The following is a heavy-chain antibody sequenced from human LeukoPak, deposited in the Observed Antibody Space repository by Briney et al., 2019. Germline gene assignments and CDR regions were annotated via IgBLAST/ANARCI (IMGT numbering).Heavy chain of an antibody. Sequence: PSETLSLTCTVSGGSISSSSYYWGWIRQPPGKGLEWIGSVYYSGITYYNPSLKSRVTISVDTSKNQFSLRQSSVTAADTAVYFCARVESAGSWSKFDPWGQGTLVTVSS. J-gene: IGHJ5*02. CDR1: GGSISSSSYY. V-gene: IGHV4-39*07. CDR3: ARVESAGSWSKFDP. CDR2: VYYSGIT. D-gene: IGHD6-13*01.